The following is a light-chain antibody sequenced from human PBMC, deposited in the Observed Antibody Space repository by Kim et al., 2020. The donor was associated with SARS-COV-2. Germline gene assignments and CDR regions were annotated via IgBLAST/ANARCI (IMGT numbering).Light chain of an antibody. CDR1: QSINID. CDR2: EAS. J-gene: IGKJ4*01. Sequence: PGERATRACRASQSINIDVAWYQQKPGRAPRLLIYEASKRVSGVPARFSGSGSGIDFALTINGLEPEDFAVYYCQQHATWPPALTFGGGPRWISN. V-gene: IGKV3-11*01. CDR3: QQHATWPPALT.